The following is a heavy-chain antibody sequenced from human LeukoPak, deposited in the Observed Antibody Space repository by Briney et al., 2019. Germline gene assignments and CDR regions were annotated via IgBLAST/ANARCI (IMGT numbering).Heavy chain of an antibody. CDR3: VTDGPPRCAFDI. D-gene: IGHD3/OR15-3a*01. CDR2: INEDGSQK. V-gene: IGHV3-7*01. CDR1: GLRLSCRW. Sequence: GGSLRHSGGAYGLRLSCRWRRWVRRARGRGREWVANINEDGSQKNYVDSVKGRFIISRDNAKTSLSLQMNSLRADDTAVYYGVTDGPPRCAFDIWGQGTLVGISS. J-gene: IGHJ3*02.